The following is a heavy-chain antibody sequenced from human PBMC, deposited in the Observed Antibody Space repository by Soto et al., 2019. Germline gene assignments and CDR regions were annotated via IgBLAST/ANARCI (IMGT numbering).Heavy chain of an antibody. CDR3: TRRQGSYLDQ. V-gene: IGHV4-59*01. J-gene: IGHJ4*02. CDR2: ISYSGST. CDR1: GGSISSFY. Sequence: QVQLQESGPGLVKPSETLSLNCTVSGGSISSFYWSWVRQTPGKGLEWIGYISYSGSTNYNPSLNXXVXIXXAQSKKQFSLKLTSVTTADTAVYYCTRRQGSYLDQWGQGTLVTVSS. D-gene: IGHD2-15*01.